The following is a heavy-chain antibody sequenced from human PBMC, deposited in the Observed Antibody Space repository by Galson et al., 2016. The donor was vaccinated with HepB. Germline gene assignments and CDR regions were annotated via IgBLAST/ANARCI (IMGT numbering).Heavy chain of an antibody. CDR3: AKYRDHSSGYYPLDY. D-gene: IGHD3-22*01. Sequence: SLRLSCAASGFTFSRYGMHWVRQAPGKGLEWVAVIWHDGNNKYYADSVKGRFTIARDNSQSTLYLQMNSLRAEDTALYYCAKYRDHSSGYYPLDYWGQGTLVTVSS. V-gene: IGHV3-33*06. CDR1: GFTFSRYG. CDR2: IWHDGNNK. J-gene: IGHJ4*02.